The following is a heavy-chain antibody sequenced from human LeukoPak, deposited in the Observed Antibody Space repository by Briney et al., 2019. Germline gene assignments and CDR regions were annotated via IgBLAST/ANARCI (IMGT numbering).Heavy chain of an antibody. J-gene: IGHJ4*02. CDR3: ASGGALDY. V-gene: IGHV3-7*02. CDR2: IKQDGSEK. D-gene: IGHD2-15*01. Sequence: PGGSLRLSCAAPGFTFNSYWMTWVREAPGKGLEWVANIKQDGSEKYYVDSVKGRFTISRDNAKNSLYLHMDSLRAEDTAVYYCASGGALDYWGLGTLVTVSS. CDR1: GFTFNSYW.